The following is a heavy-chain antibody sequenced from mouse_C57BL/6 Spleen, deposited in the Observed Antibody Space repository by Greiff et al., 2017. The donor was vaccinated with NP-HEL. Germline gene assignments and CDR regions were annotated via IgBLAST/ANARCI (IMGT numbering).Heavy chain of an antibody. V-gene: IGHV2-6-1*01. CDR2: IWSDGST. Sequence: QVQLKESGPGLVAPSQSLSITCAVSGFSLTSYGVHWVRQPPGKGLEWLVVIWSDGSTTYNSALKSRLSISKDNSKSQVFLKMNSLQTDDTAMYYCARHHLLNYAMDYWGQGTSVTVSS. CDR1: GFSLTSYG. CDR3: ARHHLLNYAMDY. J-gene: IGHJ4*01. D-gene: IGHD2-1*01.